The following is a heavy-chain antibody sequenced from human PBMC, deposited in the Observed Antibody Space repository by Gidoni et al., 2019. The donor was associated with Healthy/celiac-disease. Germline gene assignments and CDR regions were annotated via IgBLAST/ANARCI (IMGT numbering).Heavy chain of an antibody. J-gene: IGHJ4*02. V-gene: IGHV1-24*01. CDR3: ATINAVAGTPLFDY. CDR2: LDPEEGET. D-gene: IGHD6-19*01. Sequence: QVQLVQSGAEVKKPGASVKVSCQVSGYPLTELSMHWVRQAPGKGLEWMGGLDPEEGETIYAQKFQGRVTMTEETSTDTAYMELSSLRSEDTAVYYCATINAVAGTPLFDYWGQGTLVTVSS. CDR1: GYPLTELS.